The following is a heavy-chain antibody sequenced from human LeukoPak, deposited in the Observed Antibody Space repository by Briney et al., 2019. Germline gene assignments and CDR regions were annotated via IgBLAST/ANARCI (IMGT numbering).Heavy chain of an antibody. J-gene: IGHJ5*02. Sequence: GGSLRLSCAASGFTFSSYGMHWVRQAPGKGLEWVTIISSDGSDKTYADSVKGRFTISRDNSKNTLFLQMNSLRPEDTAVYYCARDPTIAFVRGLIPRTWFDTWGQGTLVTVSS. CDR2: ISSDGSDK. CDR3: ARDPTIAFVRGLIPRTWFDT. V-gene: IGHV3-30*03. D-gene: IGHD3-10*01. CDR1: GFTFSSYG.